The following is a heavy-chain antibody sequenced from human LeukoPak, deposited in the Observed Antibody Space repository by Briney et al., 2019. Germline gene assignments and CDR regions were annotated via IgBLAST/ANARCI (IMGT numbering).Heavy chain of an antibody. D-gene: IGHD3-22*01. Sequence: ASVKVSCKASGYTFNNYGINWVRQATGQGLEWMGWMSPDTGKIDFAQKFQGRVTITRNTSINTAYMELSSLRSEDTAVYYCARGAMYYYDRRQMDVWGKGTMVTVSS. V-gene: IGHV1-8*02. CDR2: MSPDTGKI. CDR1: GYTFNNYG. J-gene: IGHJ6*04. CDR3: ARGAMYYYDRRQMDV.